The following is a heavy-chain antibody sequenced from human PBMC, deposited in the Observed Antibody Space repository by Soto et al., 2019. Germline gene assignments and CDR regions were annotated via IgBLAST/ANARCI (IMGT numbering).Heavy chain of an antibody. J-gene: IGHJ3*01. D-gene: IGHD6-6*01. CDR3: AREMHASIDVFDV. CDR2: FYHTGKT. Sequence: QVQLQESGPGLVKPSQTLSLTCTVSGASLISGGYYWTWIRHHPGKGLEWIGYFYHTGKTYYNPSLESRLRISGDMSKNHFSLTLTSVTAADTAVYYCAREMHASIDVFDVWGQGTVVTVSS. CDR1: GASLISGGYY. V-gene: IGHV4-31*03.